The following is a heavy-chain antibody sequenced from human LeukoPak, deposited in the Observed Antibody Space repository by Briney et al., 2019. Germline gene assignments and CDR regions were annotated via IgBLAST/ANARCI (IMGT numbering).Heavy chain of an antibody. CDR2: ISPDGSQI. CDR1: GFTFSSYW. V-gene: IGHV3-7*01. Sequence: GGALRLSWAASGFTFSSYWMTWVRQAPGKGLEWVANISPDGSQIYYVDSVKGRFTISRDNAKNSLYLQMNSLRAEDTAMYYCARDLNWETYWGQGTLVTVSS. CDR3: ARDLNWETY. J-gene: IGHJ4*02. D-gene: IGHD1-1*01.